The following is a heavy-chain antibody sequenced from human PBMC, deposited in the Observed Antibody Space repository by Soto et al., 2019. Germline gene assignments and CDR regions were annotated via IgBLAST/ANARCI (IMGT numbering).Heavy chain of an antibody. Sequence: PSGTLSLTCSVSGGSISNHYWSWIRQPPGKGLEWIGYIYYNGNTNYNPSLKSRVTMSVDTSRNQISLKLTTVTAADTAVYYCTRANWYSEYWGQRTLVTVSS. CDR2: IYYNGNT. CDR3: TRANWYSEY. J-gene: IGHJ4*02. CDR1: GGSISNHY. D-gene: IGHD7-27*01. V-gene: IGHV4-59*11.